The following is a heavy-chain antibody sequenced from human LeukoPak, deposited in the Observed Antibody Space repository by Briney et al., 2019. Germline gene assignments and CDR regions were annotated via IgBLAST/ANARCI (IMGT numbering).Heavy chain of an antibody. Sequence: GASVKVSCKASGYTFTSYGISWVRQAPGKWLEWVANIKQDGSAKNYGDSVKGRFTISRDNAKNSLYLQMNSLRVEDTAVYYCARDRNAGPWYSDVWGRGTLVSVSS. CDR3: ARDRNAGPWYSDV. J-gene: IGHJ2*01. D-gene: IGHD2-8*01. CDR1: GYTFTSYG. CDR2: IKQDGSAK. V-gene: IGHV3-7*01.